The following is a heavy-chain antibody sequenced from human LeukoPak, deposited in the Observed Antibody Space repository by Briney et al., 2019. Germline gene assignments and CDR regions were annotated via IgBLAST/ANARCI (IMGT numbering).Heavy chain of an antibody. J-gene: IGHJ5*02. D-gene: IGHD6-13*01. CDR1: GGSFNDYY. V-gene: IGHV4-34*01. Sequence: PSETLSLTCAVYGGSFNDYYWNWIRQPPGKGLEWIGEINHSGSTNYNPSLKSRVTISLDTSKNQFSLKLTSVTAADTAIYYCARGQQLGSYNWFDPWGQGTLVTVSS. CDR3: ARGQQLGSYNWFDP. CDR2: INHSGST.